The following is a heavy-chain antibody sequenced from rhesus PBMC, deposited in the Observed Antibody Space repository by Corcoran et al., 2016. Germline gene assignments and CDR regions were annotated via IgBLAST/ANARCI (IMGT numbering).Heavy chain of an antibody. J-gene: IGHJ4*01. Sequence: QVQLQESGPGLVKPSETLSLTCAVSGYSISSTYYWGWIRQPPGKELEYIGYISGSSGSSTHYNPSLKSRVTLSVDTSKNQLSLKLSSVTAADTAVYYCASGGSGYSLRGADYWGQGVLVTVSS. D-gene: IGHD5-24*01. CDR3: ASGGSGYSLRGADY. CDR1: GYSISSTYY. CDR2: ISGSSGSST. V-gene: IGHV4-99*01.